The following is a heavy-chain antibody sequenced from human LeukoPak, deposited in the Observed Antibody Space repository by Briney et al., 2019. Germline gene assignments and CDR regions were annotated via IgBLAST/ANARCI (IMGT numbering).Heavy chain of an antibody. CDR3: ARGVVCGGDCYGFDY. J-gene: IGHJ4*02. Sequence: GASVKVSCKASGGTFSSYAISWVRQAPGQGLEWMGGIIPICGTANYAQKVQGRVTITADESTSTAYMELSSLRSEDTAVYYCARGVVCGGDCYGFDYWGQGTLVTVSS. D-gene: IGHD2-21*02. CDR2: IIPICGTA. CDR1: GGTFSSYA. V-gene: IGHV1-69*13.